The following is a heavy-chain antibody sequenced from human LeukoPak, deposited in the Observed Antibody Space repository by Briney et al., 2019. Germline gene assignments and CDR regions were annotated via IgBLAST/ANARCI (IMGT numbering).Heavy chain of an antibody. D-gene: IGHD6-13*01. CDR3: ASETTGYRSSWSDY. V-gene: IGHV4-4*02. CDR1: GGSISSSNW. Sequence: PSGTLSLTCAVSGGSISSSNWWSWVRQPPGKGLESIGEIYHSGSTNYNPSLKSRVTISVDKSKNQFSLKLSSVTAADTAVYYCASETTGYRSSWSDYWGQGTLVTVSS. CDR2: IYHSGST. J-gene: IGHJ4*02.